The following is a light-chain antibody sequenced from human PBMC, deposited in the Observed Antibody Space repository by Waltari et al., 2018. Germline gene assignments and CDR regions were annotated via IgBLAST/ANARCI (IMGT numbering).Light chain of an antibody. CDR2: DAS. CDR1: QDISNY. CDR3: QQYDNLPYT. J-gene: IGKJ2*01. Sequence: DIQMTQSPSSLSASVGDRVTITCQASQDISNYLNWYQQKPGKAPKLLIYDASNLETGVPSRFSGSGSGTDVTFTISSLQPEDIATYYCQQYDNLPYTFGQGTKLEIK. V-gene: IGKV1-33*01.